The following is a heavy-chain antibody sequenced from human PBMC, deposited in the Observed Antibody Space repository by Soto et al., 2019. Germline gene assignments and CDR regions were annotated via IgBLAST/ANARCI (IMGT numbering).Heavy chain of an antibody. J-gene: IGHJ4*02. CDR3: ASHYGSGSYPTYIDY. CDR1: GGSISSSSYY. CDR2: IYYSGST. V-gene: IGHV4-39*01. D-gene: IGHD3-10*01. Sequence: PSETLSLTCTVSGGSISSSSYYWGWIRQPPGKGLEWIGSIYYSGSTYYNPSFKSRVTISVDTSKTQFSLKLSSVTAADTAVYYCASHYGSGSYPTYIDYWGLGTLVTVSS.